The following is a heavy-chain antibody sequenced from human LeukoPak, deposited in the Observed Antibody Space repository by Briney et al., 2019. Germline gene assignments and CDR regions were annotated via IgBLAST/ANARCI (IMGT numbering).Heavy chain of an antibody. CDR1: GFTFSSYG. D-gene: IGHD3-10*01. CDR3: CRSRVRGVIITWYYYGMDV. Sequence: GGSLRLSCAASGFTFSSYGMHWVRQAPGKGLEWVAVISYDGSNKYYADSVKGRFTISRDNSKNTLYLQMNSLRAEDTAVYYCCRSRVRGVIITWYYYGMDVWGQGTTVTVSS. V-gene: IGHV3-30*03. J-gene: IGHJ6*02. CDR2: ISYDGSNK.